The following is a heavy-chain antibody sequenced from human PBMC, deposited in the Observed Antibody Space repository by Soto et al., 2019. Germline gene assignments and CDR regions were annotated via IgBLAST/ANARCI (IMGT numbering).Heavy chain of an antibody. J-gene: IGHJ4*02. Sequence: SETLSLTCTVSGGSINNYYWSWIRQPPGKGLEWIGFIYYSRSTNYNPSLKSRVTVSVDTSKNQFSLKLTSMTVADTAVYHCARGALTTYFDYWGQGTLVTVSS. CDR3: ARGALTTYFDY. CDR1: GGSINNYY. CDR2: IYYSRST. V-gene: IGHV4-59*01.